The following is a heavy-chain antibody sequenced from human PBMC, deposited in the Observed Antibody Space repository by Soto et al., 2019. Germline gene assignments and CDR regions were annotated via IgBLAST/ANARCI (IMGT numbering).Heavy chain of an antibody. D-gene: IGHD1-26*01. V-gene: IGHV1-46*01. J-gene: IGHJ6*02. CDR1: GYTFTSYY. Sequence: ASVKVSCKASGYTFTSYYMHWVRQAPGQGLEWMGIINPSGGSTSYAQKFQGRVTMTRDTSTSTVYMELSGLRSEDTAVYYCASKAVGANAYYYGMDVWGQGTTVTVSS. CDR3: ASKAVGANAYYYGMDV. CDR2: INPSGGST.